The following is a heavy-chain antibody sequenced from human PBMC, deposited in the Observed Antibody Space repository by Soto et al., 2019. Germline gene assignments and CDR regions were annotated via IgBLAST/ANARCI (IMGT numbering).Heavy chain of an antibody. CDR3: ARHVSIAARQGYYYYGMDV. CDR2: IYPGDSDT. D-gene: IGHD6-6*01. J-gene: IGHJ6*02. V-gene: IGHV5-51*01. Sequence: GESLKISCKGSGYRFTSYWIGWVRQMPGKGLEWMGIIYPGDSDTRYSPSFQGQVTISADKSISTAYLQWSSLKASDTAMYYCARHVSIAARQGYYYYGMDVWGQGTTVTVSS. CDR1: GYRFTSYW.